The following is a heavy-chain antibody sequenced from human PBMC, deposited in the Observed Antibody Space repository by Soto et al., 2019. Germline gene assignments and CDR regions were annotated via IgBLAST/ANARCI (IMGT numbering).Heavy chain of an antibody. CDR2: ISSSSSYI. CDR1: GFTFSSYS. Sequence: GGSLRLSCAASGFTFSSYSMNWVRQAPGKGLEWVSSISSSSSYIYYADSVKGRFTISRDNAKNSLYLQMNSLRAEDTAVYYCARATWGSSRDNAFDIWGQGTMATVSS. CDR3: ARATWGSSRDNAFDI. J-gene: IGHJ3*02. V-gene: IGHV3-21*01. D-gene: IGHD6-13*01.